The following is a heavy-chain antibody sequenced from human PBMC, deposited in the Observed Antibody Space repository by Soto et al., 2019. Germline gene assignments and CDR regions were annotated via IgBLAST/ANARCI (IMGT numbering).Heavy chain of an antibody. CDR1: GDSISSGGYY. J-gene: IGHJ4*02. Sequence: LSLTCTVSGDSISSGGYYWSWIRQHPGKGLEWIGYIYDNGGAYYSPSLKGRVVISVDRSENQFSLRLSSVTAADTAVYYCARVKGGTTRRAFDSWGQGTLVTVSS. CDR2: IYDNGGA. CDR3: ARVKGGTTRRAFDS. D-gene: IGHD1-7*01. V-gene: IGHV4-31*03.